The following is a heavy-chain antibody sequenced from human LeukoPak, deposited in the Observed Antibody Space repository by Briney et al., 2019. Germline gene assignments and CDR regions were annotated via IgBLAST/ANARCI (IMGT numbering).Heavy chain of an antibody. CDR1: GFTFSSYW. Sequence: GGSLRVSCAASGFTFSSYWMSWVRQAPGKGLEWVANIKQDGSEKYYVDSVKGRFTISRDNAENSLYLQMNSLRAEDTAVYYCARDQQWLVPRYYYYGMDVWGQGTTVIVSS. CDR3: ARDQQWLVPRYYYYGMDV. CDR2: IKQDGSEK. D-gene: IGHD6-19*01. J-gene: IGHJ6*02. V-gene: IGHV3-7*01.